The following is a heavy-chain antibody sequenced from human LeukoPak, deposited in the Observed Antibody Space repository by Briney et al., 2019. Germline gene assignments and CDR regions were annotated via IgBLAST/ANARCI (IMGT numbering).Heavy chain of an antibody. J-gene: IGHJ4*02. CDR2: VSYDERNK. CDR3: AKVFSTDYDFWSGSPTNYFDY. V-gene: IGHV3-30*18. D-gene: IGHD3-3*01. Sequence: GGSLRLSCAASGFPFSSYGIHWVRQAPGKGLEWVALVSYDERNKYYAESVKGRFTISRDNSKNTLYLQMNSLRAEDTAVYYCAKVFSTDYDFWSGSPTNYFDYWGQGTLVTVSS. CDR1: GFPFSSYG.